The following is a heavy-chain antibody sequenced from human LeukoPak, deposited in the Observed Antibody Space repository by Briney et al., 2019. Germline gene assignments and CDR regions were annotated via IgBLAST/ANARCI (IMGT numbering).Heavy chain of an antibody. CDR1: GDSVSSNSAA. CDR2: TYYRSKWYN. V-gene: IGHV6-1*01. J-gene: IGHJ4*02. D-gene: IGHD4-17*01. Sequence: SQTLSLTCAISGDSVSSNSAAWHWITQSPSRGLVSLRRTYYRSKWYNDDAVSVKSRITNNPDTSKSQFSLQLNSGTAEDTAVYYRARVGDYGDVRPFDYWGRGTVVTVSS. CDR3: ARVGDYGDVRPFDY.